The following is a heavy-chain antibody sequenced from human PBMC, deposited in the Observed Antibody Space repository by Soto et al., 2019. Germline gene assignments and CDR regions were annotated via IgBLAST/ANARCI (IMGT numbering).Heavy chain of an antibody. CDR1: GGTFSSYA. J-gene: IGHJ6*02. CDR3: ASHSYGYFPHYYHGMDV. Sequence: QVQPVQSGAEVKKPGSSVKVSCKASGGTFSSYASSWVRQAPGQGLEWMGGIIPIFGTANYAQKFQGRVTITADESTSTAYMELSSLRSEDTAVYYCASHSYGYFPHYYHGMDVWGQGTTVTVSS. D-gene: IGHD5-18*01. V-gene: IGHV1-69*12. CDR2: IIPIFGTA.